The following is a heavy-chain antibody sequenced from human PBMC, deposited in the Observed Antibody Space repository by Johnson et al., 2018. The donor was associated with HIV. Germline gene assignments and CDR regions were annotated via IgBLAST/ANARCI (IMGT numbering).Heavy chain of an antibody. CDR1: GFTFRNAW. Sequence: EVQLVESGGGLVKPGGSLRLSCAASGFTFRNAWMNWVRQAPGEGLEWVGRIKSKTDGGTTDYATSVKGRFTVSRDDSKNTLYVQMNSLRVEDTAVYYCAKMSRGRQDAFDIWGQGTMVTVSS. V-gene: IGHV3-15*01. CDR2: IKSKTDGGTT. D-gene: IGHD3-16*01. J-gene: IGHJ3*02. CDR3: AKMSRGRQDAFDI.